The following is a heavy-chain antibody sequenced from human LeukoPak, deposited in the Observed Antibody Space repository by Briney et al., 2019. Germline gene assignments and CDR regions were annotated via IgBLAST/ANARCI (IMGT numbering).Heavy chain of an antibody. CDR2: ISYDGSNK. CDR1: GFTFSSYA. V-gene: IGHV3-30-3*01. CDR3: ARGGIAAAGPDAFDI. D-gene: IGHD6-13*01. J-gene: IGHJ3*02. Sequence: GGSLRLSCAASGFTFSSYAMHWVRQAPGKGLEWVAVISYDGSNKYYADSVKGRFTTSRDNSKNTLYLQMNSLRAEDTAVYYCARGGIAAAGPDAFDIWGQGTMVTVSS.